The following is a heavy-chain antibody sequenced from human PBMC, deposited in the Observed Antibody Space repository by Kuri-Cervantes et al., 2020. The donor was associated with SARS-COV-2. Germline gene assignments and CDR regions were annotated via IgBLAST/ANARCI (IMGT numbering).Heavy chain of an antibody. CDR1: GFTFSSYS. V-gene: IGHV3-48*01. CDR2: ISSNSNTI. Sequence: GGSLRLSCAASGFTFSSYSMNWVRQAPGKGLEWVSYISSNSNTIYYADSVKGRFTISRDNAKNSLYLQMNSLRVEDTAVYYCARERVGVPDYWGQGTLVTVSS. J-gene: IGHJ4*02. CDR3: ARERVGVPDY. D-gene: IGHD2-21*01.